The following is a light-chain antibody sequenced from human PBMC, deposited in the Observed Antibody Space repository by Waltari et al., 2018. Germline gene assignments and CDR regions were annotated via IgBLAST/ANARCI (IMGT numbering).Light chain of an antibody. CDR2: KDT. J-gene: IGLJ3*02. V-gene: IGLV3-25*03. CDR1: ELPKQY. CDR3: QSADGGSRYWV. Sequence: SYELTQPPSVSVSPGQTARIPCSGEELPKQYVYWYQQKPGQDPVLLIYKDTERPAGIPELFSGSTSGTTVKLTIRGVQAEDEADYYGQSADGGSRYWVFGGGTKVTVL.